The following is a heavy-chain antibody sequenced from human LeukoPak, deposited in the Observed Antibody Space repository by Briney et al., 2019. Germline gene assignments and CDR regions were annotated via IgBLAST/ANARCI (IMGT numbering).Heavy chain of an antibody. D-gene: IGHD6-13*01. CDR2: ISGDGGST. CDR1: GFTFSNYA. J-gene: IGHJ4*02. CDR3: TLGSLYSSSWYGDY. Sequence: GGSLRLSCAASGFTFSNYAMHWVRQAPGKGLEWVSAISGDGGSTYYAVSVKGRFTISRDNSKNTLYLQMNGLRAEDTAVYYCTLGSLYSSSWYGDYWGQGTLVTVSS. V-gene: IGHV3-23*01.